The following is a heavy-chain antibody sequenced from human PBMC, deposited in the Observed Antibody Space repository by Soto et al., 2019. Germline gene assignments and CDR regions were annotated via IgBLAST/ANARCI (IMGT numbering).Heavy chain of an antibody. CDR3: ARGGPNYYYDSSGYYPPLPLDY. Sequence: ASVKVSCKASGYSFTSYGISWVRQAPGQGLEWMGWISAYNGNTNYAQKLQGRVTMTTDTSTSTAYMELRSLRSDDTAVYYCARGGPNYYYDSSGYYPPLPLDYWGQGTLVTVS. J-gene: IGHJ4*02. V-gene: IGHV1-18*01. CDR2: ISAYNGNT. CDR1: GYSFTSYG. D-gene: IGHD3-22*01.